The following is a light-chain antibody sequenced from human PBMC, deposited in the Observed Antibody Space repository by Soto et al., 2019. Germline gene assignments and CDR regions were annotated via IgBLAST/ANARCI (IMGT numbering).Light chain of an antibody. V-gene: IGKV1-5*01. J-gene: IGKJ1*01. CDR3: QQYDYSRT. CDR2: DVS. Sequence: IHMTQSPSALSASVWDTVTITCRASQSIAASLAWYQHKPGEAPKLLIYDVSSLETGVPSRFSGSGSGTEFSLTIRGLQPDDFATYYCQQYDYSRTFGQGTKVDIK. CDR1: QSIAAS.